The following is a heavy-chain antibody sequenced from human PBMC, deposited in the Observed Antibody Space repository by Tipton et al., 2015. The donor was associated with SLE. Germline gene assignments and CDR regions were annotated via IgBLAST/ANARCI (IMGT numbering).Heavy chain of an antibody. J-gene: IGHJ4*02. V-gene: IGHV4-61*02. Sequence: TLSLTCTVSGGSISSGSYYWSWLRQPAGKGLEWIGRIYTSGSTNYNPSLKSRVTISVDTYKHHFSLKLSSVTAADTAVYYCARVRYSGHDEAYYFDYWGQGTLVTVSS. CDR2: IYTSGST. CDR3: ARVRYSGHDEAYYFDY. D-gene: IGHD5-12*01. CDR1: GGSISSGSYY.